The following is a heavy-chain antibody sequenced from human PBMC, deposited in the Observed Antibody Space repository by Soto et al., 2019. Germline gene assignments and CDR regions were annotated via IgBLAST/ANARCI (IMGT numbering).Heavy chain of an antibody. D-gene: IGHD3-10*01. CDR2: IYYSGST. J-gene: IGHJ4*02. CDR3: ARDNLHGGFDY. Sequence: QVQLQESGPGLVKPSQTLSLTCTVSGGSVSSGGYYWSWIRQHPGKGLEWIGYIYYSGSTYYNPSLKSRVTISLDTSKNQFSLKLSSVTAADTAVYYCARDNLHGGFDYWGQGTLVTVSS. CDR1: GGSVSSGGYY. V-gene: IGHV4-31*03.